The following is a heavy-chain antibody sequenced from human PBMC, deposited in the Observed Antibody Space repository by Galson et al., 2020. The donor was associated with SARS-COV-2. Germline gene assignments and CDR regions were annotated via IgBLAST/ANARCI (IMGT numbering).Heavy chain of an antibody. D-gene: IGHD1-1*01. V-gene: IGHV3-30*03. CDR3: ATPREERRNWNPFDY. J-gene: IGHJ4*02. CDR1: GFTFSSYG. Sequence: TGGSLRLSCAASGFTFSSYGMHWVRQAPGKGLEWVAVISYDGSNKYYADSVKGRFTISRDNSKNTLYLQMNSLRAEDTAVYYCATPREERRNWNPFDYWGQGTLVTVSS. CDR2: ISYDGSNK.